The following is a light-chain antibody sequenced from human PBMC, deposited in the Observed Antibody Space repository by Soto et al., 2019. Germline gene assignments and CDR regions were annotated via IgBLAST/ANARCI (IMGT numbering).Light chain of an antibody. V-gene: IGKV1D-13*01. CDR2: XXX. CDR1: QGFGSP. J-gene: IGKJ3*01. CDR3: QHFXXXXHS. Sequence: GDRVTISCLTSQGFGSPLAWYQQTPGKPPXLLIXXXXXXXXXXXXXXSXSGSGTNFTLTISSLQPEDFATYYCQHFXXXXHSFGPGTKVDIK.